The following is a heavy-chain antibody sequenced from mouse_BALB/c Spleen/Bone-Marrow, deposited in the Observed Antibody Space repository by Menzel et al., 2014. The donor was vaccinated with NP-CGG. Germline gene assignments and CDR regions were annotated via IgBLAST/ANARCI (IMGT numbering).Heavy chain of an antibody. D-gene: IGHD2-3*01. J-gene: IGHJ3*01. Sequence: QVHVKQSGAELAKPRASVKMSCKASGYTFTNYWMHWVRQRPGQGLEWIGYIDPSTGYTEYNRKFKDKATLTADKSSSTAYMQLSSLTSEDSAVYYCARGGIYDGYSYWGQGTLVTVSA. CDR3: ARGGIYDGYSY. CDR1: GYTFTNYW. V-gene: IGHV1-7*01. CDR2: IDPSTGYT.